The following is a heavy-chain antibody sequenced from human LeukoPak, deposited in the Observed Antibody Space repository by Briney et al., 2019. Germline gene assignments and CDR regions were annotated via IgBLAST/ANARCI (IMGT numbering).Heavy chain of an antibody. Sequence: GGSLRLSCAASGFTFSSYDMHWVRQATGKGLEWVSAIGTAGDTYYPGSVKSRFTISRENAKNSLYLQMNSLRAGDTAVYYCARASRGWDAFDIWGQGTMVTVSS. J-gene: IGHJ3*02. CDR1: GFTFSSYD. CDR2: IGTAGDT. D-gene: IGHD6-19*01. V-gene: IGHV3-13*01. CDR3: ARASRGWDAFDI.